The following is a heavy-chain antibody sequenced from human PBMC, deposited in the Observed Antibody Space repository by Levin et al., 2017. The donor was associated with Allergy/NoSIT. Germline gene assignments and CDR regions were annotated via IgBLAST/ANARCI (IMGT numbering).Heavy chain of an antibody. J-gene: IGHJ4*02. V-gene: IGHV4-59*11. CDR1: GGSIRSHY. Sequence: PSETLSLTCTVSGGSIRSHYWGWIRQSPGKELEWIGTFYYSGTTNYNPSLQSRVTISADTSKNQFSLNVASVTPADTAVYYCARGYTLMVPNFDFWGQGTLVTVSS. D-gene: IGHD3-10*01. CDR3: ARGYTLMVPNFDF. CDR2: FYYSGTT.